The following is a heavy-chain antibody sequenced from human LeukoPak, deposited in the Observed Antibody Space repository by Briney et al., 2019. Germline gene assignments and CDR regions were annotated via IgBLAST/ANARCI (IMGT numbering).Heavy chain of an antibody. CDR1: GYTFTSYY. J-gene: IGHJ4*02. CDR2: INPSIIVR. D-gene: IGHD2-15*01. V-gene: IGHV1-46*01. Sequence: SVKLSRKPSGYTFTSYYMHSVPQSPSHQLESMRRINPSIIVRSYAQKFHGRLTMTRHTSTHTAYMELTSLRYQATAGYYFSREVRDILRFVYWGQGTLVTVSS. CDR3: SREVRDILRFVY.